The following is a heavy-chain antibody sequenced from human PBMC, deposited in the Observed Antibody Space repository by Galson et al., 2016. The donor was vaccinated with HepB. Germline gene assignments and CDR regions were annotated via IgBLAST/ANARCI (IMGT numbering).Heavy chain of an antibody. J-gene: IGHJ4*02. CDR3: ARDDYGDYAADY. CDR2: IKHDGGEK. CDR1: GFTLSSFW. Sequence: SLRLSCAASGFTLSSFWMSWVRQAPGKGLEWMANIKHDGGEKYYVDSVKGRFTISRDNAKNSLYLQMNSLRAEDTAVYYCARDDYGDYAADYWGQGTLVTVSS. D-gene: IGHD4-17*01. V-gene: IGHV3-7*03.